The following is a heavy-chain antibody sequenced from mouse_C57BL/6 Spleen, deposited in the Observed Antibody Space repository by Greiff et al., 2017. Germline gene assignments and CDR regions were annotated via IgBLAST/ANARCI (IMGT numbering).Heavy chain of an antibody. D-gene: IGHD1-1*01. CDR1: GYAFSSYW. Sequence: VQVVESGAELVKPGASVKISCKASGYAFSSYWMNWVKQRPGKGLEWIGQIYPGDGDTNYNGKFKGKATLTADKSSSTAYMQLSSLTSEDSAVYFCARFYYYGSSPYFDYWGQGTTLTVSS. J-gene: IGHJ2*01. CDR2: IYPGDGDT. CDR3: ARFYYYGSSPYFDY. V-gene: IGHV1-80*01.